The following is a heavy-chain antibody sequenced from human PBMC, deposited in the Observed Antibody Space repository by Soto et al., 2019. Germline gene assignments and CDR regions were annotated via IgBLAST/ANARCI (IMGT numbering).Heavy chain of an antibody. CDR2: IIPILGIA. D-gene: IGHD1-26*01. V-gene: IGHV1-69*08. J-gene: IGHJ4*02. CDR1: GGTFSSYT. CDR3: ARDWSGSSYY. Sequence: QVQLVQSGAEVKKPGSSVKVSCKASGGTFSSYTISWVRQAPGQRLEWMGRIIPILGIANYAQKFQGRVTITADKSTSTAYMELSSLRSEDTAVYYCARDWSGSSYYWGQGTLVTVSS.